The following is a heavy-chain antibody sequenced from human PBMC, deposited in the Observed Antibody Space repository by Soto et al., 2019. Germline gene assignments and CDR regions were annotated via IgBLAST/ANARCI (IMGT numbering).Heavy chain of an antibody. J-gene: IGHJ5*01. Sequence: ETLSLTCAVSGVSIHNSHSFWGWIRQPPGKGLEFIANVYYSGGAHYNPSFKSRVTISVDTATNQVSLRMSSVTAADTAVYFCGRVVEGATRHTDFDSWGQGTLVTVSS. CDR2: VYYSGGA. V-gene: IGHV4-39*01. CDR3: GRVVEGATRHTDFDS. D-gene: IGHD2-21*01. CDR1: GVSIHNSHSF.